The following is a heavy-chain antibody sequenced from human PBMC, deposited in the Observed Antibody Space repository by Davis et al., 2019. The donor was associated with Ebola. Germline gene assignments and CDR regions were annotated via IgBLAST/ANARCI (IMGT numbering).Heavy chain of an antibody. CDR2: INTNTGNP. CDR1: GYTFTSYA. CDR3: ARDTRNSVAVAGTVDY. Sequence: ASVKVSCKASGYTFTSYAMNWVRQAPGQGLEWMGWINTNTGNPTYAQGFTGRFVFSLDTSVSTAYLQISSLKAEDTAVYYCARDTRNSVAVAGTVDYWGQGTLVTVSS. J-gene: IGHJ4*02. D-gene: IGHD6-19*01. V-gene: IGHV7-4-1*02.